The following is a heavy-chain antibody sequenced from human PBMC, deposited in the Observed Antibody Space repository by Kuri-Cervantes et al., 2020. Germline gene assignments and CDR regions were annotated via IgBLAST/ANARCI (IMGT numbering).Heavy chain of an antibody. CDR1: GFTFTSYG. D-gene: IGHD4-17*01. V-gene: IGHV3-48*04. CDR2: ISSSGSTR. J-gene: IGHJ6*03. Sequence: GGSLRLSCAASGFTFTSYGMHWVRQAPGKGLEWVSYISSSGSTRYYADSVKGRFTISRDNAKNSLYLQMNSLRAEDTAVYYCARETRDYGDANYYYYMDVWDKGTTVTVSS. CDR3: ARETRDYGDANYYYYMDV.